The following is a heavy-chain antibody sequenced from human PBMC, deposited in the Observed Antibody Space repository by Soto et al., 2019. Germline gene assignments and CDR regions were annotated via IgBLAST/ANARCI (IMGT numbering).Heavy chain of an antibody. CDR3: VKDPHGAAAVH. Sequence: QVQLVESGGGVVQPGRSLRLSCAASGFNFNSYAMHWVRQAPGKGLEWVAVTSYDGSNKYYADSVKGRFTISRDNSKNTLHLQMNSLRAEDTAVYYCVKDPHGAAAVHWGQGTLVTVSS. CDR1: GFNFNSYA. J-gene: IGHJ4*02. D-gene: IGHD6-13*01. V-gene: IGHV3-30*18. CDR2: TSYDGSNK.